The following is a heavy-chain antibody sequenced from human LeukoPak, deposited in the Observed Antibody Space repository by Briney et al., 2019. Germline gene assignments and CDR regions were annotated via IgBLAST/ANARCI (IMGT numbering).Heavy chain of an antibody. J-gene: IGHJ4*02. Sequence: GRSLRLSCAASGFTFDDYAMHWVRQAPGKGLEWVSGISWNSGSIGYAESVKGRFTISRDNAKNSLYLQMNSLRAEDTAVYYCTREDHSNYNYWGQGTLVTVSS. V-gene: IGHV3-9*01. CDR3: TREDHSNYNY. CDR1: GFTFDDYA. D-gene: IGHD4-11*01. CDR2: ISWNSGSI.